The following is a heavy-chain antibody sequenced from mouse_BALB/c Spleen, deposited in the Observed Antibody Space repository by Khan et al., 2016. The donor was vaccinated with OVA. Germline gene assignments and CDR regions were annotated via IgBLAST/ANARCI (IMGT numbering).Heavy chain of an antibody. CDR2: INTYTGEP. Sequence: QIQLVQSGPELKKPGETVKISCKASGYTFTNYGMNWVKQAPGKGLKWMGWINTYTGEPTYTDDFKGRFAFSLETSASTAYLQINNLKNKGMAKYICARGASDWYFEVWGAGTTVTVSS. V-gene: IGHV9-1*02. CDR3: ARGASDWYFEV. J-gene: IGHJ1*01. CDR1: GYTFTNYG.